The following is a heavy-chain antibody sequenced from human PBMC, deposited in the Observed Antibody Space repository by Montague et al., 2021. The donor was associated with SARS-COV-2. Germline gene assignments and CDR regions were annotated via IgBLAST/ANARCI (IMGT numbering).Heavy chain of an antibody. CDR2: IGIGGDT. V-gene: IGHV3-13*04. D-gene: IGHD6-6*01. Sequence: SLRLSCAASGFTFDGYDMNWVRQAPGKGLEWVSAIGIGGDTYYLGSVKGRFIISRENAKNSLYLQMNSLRVGDTAVYYCARGGEWSSSSLPDYWGQGTLVTVSS. J-gene: IGHJ4*02. CDR3: ARGGEWSSSSLPDY. CDR1: GFTFDGYD.